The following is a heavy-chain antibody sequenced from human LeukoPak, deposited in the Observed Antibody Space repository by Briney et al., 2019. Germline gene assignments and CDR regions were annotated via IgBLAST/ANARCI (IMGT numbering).Heavy chain of an antibody. V-gene: IGHV6-1*01. CDR2: IYYRCKWYS. CDR1: GDSVSGGSAG. D-gene: IGHD3-10*01. J-gene: IGHJ5*02. Sequence: SQTLSLTCAISGDSVSGGSAGWNWIRQSPSRGLEWLGRIYYRCKWYSDYAISLKSRITINPYTSRNQFILQLNSVTHDDTAVYYCTGGGLVRGTLHWFDPWGQGTLVTVSS. CDR3: TGGGLVRGTLHWFDP.